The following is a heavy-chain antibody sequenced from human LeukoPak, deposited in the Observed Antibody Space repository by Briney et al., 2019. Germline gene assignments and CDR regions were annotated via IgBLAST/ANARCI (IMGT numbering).Heavy chain of an antibody. Sequence: GGSLRLSCAASGFTFSSYAMSWVRQAAGKGREWVSAISGSGGSTYYADSVKGRFTISRDNSKNTLYLQMNSLKTEDTAVYYCNTDGVGVEGATYDNWGQGTLVSVSS. J-gene: IGHJ4*02. CDR1: GFTFSSYA. CDR3: NTDGVGVEGATYDN. CDR2: ISGSGGST. D-gene: IGHD1-26*01. V-gene: IGHV3-23*01.